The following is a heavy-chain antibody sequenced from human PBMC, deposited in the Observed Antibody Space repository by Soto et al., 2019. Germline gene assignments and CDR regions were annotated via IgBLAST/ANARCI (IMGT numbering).Heavy chain of an antibody. D-gene: IGHD1-1*01. CDR3: VRDGTKTLRDWFDP. J-gene: IGHJ5*02. CDR2: IYATGTT. Sequence: QVQLQESGPGLVKPSETLSLTCTVSGASISGFYWSWIRKSAGKGLEWIGRIYATGTTDYNPSLNSRFMMSVDTSKKQFSLKLRSVSAADTGVYYCVRDGTKTLRDWFDPWGQGISVTVSS. CDR1: GASISGFY. V-gene: IGHV4-4*07.